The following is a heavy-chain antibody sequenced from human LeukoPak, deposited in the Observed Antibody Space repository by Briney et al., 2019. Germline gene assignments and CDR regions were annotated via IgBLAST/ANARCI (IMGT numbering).Heavy chain of an antibody. D-gene: IGHD5-24*01. CDR1: GGSISSGGYS. CDR2: IYYSGST. Sequence: SETLSLTCTVSGGSISSGGYSWSWIRQHPGKGLEWIGYIYYSGSTYYNPSLKSRVTISVDTSKNQFSLKLSSVTAADTAVYYCARRSYGYNYYYFDYWGQGTLVTVSS. J-gene: IGHJ4*02. V-gene: IGHV4-31*03. CDR3: ARRSYGYNYYYFDY.